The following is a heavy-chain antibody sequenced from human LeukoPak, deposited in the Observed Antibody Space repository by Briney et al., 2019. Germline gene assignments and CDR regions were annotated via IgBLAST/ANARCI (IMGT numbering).Heavy chain of an antibody. V-gene: IGHV3-30-3*01. Sequence: GRSLRLSCAASGFTFSDYAMHWVRQAPGKGLEWVAVISHEGSKKYYADSVKGRFTISRDNSKNTLYVQTNSLRVEDTAVYYCARGRAYYDSSGSGDYFDYWGQGTLVTVSS. J-gene: IGHJ4*02. CDR3: ARGRAYYDSSGSGDYFDY. CDR2: ISHEGSKK. D-gene: IGHD3-22*01. CDR1: GFTFSDYA.